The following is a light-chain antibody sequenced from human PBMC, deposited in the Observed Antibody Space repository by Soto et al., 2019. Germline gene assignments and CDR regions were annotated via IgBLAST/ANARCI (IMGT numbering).Light chain of an antibody. CDR2: SNN. CDR1: NSNIGTNS. V-gene: IGLV1-44*01. J-gene: IGLJ3*02. CDR3: AAWDGSLNGWV. Sequence: QSVLTQPPSASGTPGQRVTISCSGSNSNIGTNSMNWYQQLPGTAPKLLIHSNNQRPSGVPDRFSGSKSGTSASLAISGLQSEDEADYYCAAWDGSLNGWVFGGRTKLTVL.